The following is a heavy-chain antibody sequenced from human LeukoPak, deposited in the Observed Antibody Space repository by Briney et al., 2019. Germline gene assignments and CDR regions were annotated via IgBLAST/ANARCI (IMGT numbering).Heavy chain of an antibody. D-gene: IGHD2-8*01. V-gene: IGHV3-11*01. CDR1: GFTFSDYY. CDR2: ISSSGSTI. CDR3: AREALYCTNGVCYPRGYFDY. Sequence: PGGSLRLSCAASGFTFSDYYMSWIRQAPGKGLEWVSYISSSGSTIYYADSVKGRFTISRDNAKNSLYLQMNSLRAEDTAVYYCAREALYCTNGVCYPRGYFDYWGQGTLVTVSS. J-gene: IGHJ4*02.